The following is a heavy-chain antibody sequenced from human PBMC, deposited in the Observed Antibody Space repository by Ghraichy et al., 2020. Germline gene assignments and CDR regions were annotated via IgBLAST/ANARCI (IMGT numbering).Heavy chain of an antibody. CDR3: ARDHYYDFWSGYFNYYYYMDV. J-gene: IGHJ6*03. D-gene: IGHD3-3*01. V-gene: IGHV3-74*01. CDR1: GFTFSSYW. CDR2: INSDGSST. Sequence: GGSLRLSCAASGFTFSSYWMHWVRQAPGKGLVWVSRINSDGSSTSYADSGKGRFTISRDNAKNTLYLQMNSLRAEDTAVYYCARDHYYDFWSGYFNYYYYMDVWGKGTTVTVSS.